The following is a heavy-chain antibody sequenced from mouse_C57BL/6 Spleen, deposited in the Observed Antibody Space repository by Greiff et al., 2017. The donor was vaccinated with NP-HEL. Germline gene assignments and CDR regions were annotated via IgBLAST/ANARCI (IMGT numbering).Heavy chain of an antibody. V-gene: IGHV1-69*01. CDR2: IDPSDSYT. Sequence: QVHVKQPGAELVMPGASVKLSCKASGYTFTSYWMHWVKQRPGQGLEWLGEIDPSDSYTTYNQKFKGKSTLTVDKSSSTAYMQLSSLTSEDAAVYYCARKKAYYGSRGSYFDYWGQGTTLTVSS. J-gene: IGHJ2*01. D-gene: IGHD1-1*01. CDR1: GYTFTSYW. CDR3: ARKKAYYGSRGSYFDY.